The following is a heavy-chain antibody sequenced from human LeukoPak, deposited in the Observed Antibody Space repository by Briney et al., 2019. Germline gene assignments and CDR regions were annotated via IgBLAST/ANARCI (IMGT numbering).Heavy chain of an antibody. CDR1: GVTFS. Sequence: GGSLRLSCVGSGVTFSVHWVRQVPGKGLEWLTFIRHDGTDQHYADSVRGRFTISRDNSKNTVYLQMNSLRPEDTALYYCAKDGNWASVSWGQGTLVTVSS. J-gene: IGHJ5*02. D-gene: IGHD7-27*01. CDR3: AKDGNWASVS. V-gene: IGHV3-30*02. CDR2: IRHDGTDQ.